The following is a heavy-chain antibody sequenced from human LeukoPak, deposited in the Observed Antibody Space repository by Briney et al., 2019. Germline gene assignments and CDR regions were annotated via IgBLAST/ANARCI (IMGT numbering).Heavy chain of an antibody. CDR3: TRGFMAC. CDR1: GFVLGDFV. CDR2: IRAELDGCTT. V-gene: IGHV3-49*04. J-gene: IGHJ4*02. D-gene: IGHD5-24*01. Sequence: GGSLRLSCAASGFVLGDFVITWVRQAPGRGLECVGFIRAELDGCTTEYAASLEGRFTISRDDSKGIAYLQMNSLEIDDTAIYFCTRGFMACWGQGTLVTVSS.